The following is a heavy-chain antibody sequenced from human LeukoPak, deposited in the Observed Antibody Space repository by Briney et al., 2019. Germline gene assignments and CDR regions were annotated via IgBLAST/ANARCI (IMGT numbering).Heavy chain of an antibody. CDR3: ARALPMIVRTGHNNWFDP. Sequence: GASVKVSCKASGYTFISYAMNWVRQAPGQGLEWMGWINTNTGNPTYAQGFTGRFVFSLDTSVSTAYLQISSLKAEDTAVYYCARALPMIVRTGHNNWFDPWGQGTLVTVSS. V-gene: IGHV7-4-1*02. CDR2: INTNTGNP. CDR1: GYTFISYA. J-gene: IGHJ5*02. D-gene: IGHD3-22*01.